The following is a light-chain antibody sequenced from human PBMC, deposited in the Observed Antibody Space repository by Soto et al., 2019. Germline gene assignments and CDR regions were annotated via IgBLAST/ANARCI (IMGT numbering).Light chain of an antibody. CDR3: QQYGSSGT. CDR2: GAS. V-gene: IGKV3-15*01. Sequence: EIVMTQSPSTLSVSLGERATLSCRASQSVSSNLAWYQQKPGQAPRLLIYGASTRATGIPARFSGSGSGTEFTLTISSLQSEDFAVYYCQQYGSSGTFGQGTKVDIK. J-gene: IGKJ1*01. CDR1: QSVSSN.